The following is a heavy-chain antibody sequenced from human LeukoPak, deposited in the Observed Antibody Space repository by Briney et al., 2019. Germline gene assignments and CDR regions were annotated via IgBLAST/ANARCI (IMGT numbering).Heavy chain of an antibody. V-gene: IGHV4-4*07. J-gene: IGHJ3*01. CDR1: GGSIRNYY. Sequence: SETLSLTCTVSGGSIRNYYWNWIRQPAGKALEWIGRIYSSGITDYNPSLKSRVTKSVDASNNQVSLKQISVTAADTAFYYCGRQVEGAFDLWGQGTMVTVSS. CDR3: GRQVEGAFDL. D-gene: IGHD2-15*01. CDR2: IYSSGIT.